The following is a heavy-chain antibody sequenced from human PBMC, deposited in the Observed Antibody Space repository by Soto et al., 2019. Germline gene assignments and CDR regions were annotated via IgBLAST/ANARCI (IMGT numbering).Heavy chain of an antibody. CDR3: ARDYGSGSYYNPPFDP. J-gene: IGHJ5*02. CDR1: GYTFTSYG. CDR2: ISAYNGNT. V-gene: IGHV1-18*01. Sequence: ASVKVSCKASGYTFTSYGISWVRQAPGQGLEWMGWISAYNGNTNYAQKPQGRVTMTTDTSTSTAYMELRSLRSDDTAVYYCARDYGSGSYYNPPFDPWGQGTLVTVSS. D-gene: IGHD3-10*01.